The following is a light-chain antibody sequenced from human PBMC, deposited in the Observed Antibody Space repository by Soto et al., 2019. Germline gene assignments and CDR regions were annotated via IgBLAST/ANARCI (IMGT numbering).Light chain of an antibody. CDR2: GAS. V-gene: IGKV3-20*01. CDR1: QSLSSSY. Sequence: EIALTQSPGTLSLSPGERATLSCRASQSLSSSYLAWYQQKPGQAPXLLIYGASSRATGIPDRFSGSGSGTEFTLTISRLEPEDSAVYYCQQYGNSRTFGQGTKVDIK. J-gene: IGKJ1*01. CDR3: QQYGNSRT.